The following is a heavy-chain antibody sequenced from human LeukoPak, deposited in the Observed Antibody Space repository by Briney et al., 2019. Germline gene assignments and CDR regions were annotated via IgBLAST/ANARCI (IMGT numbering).Heavy chain of an antibody. CDR3: VRYFDWENLDY. Sequence: GGSLRLSCSASGFTFSSYAMHWVRQAPGKGLEYVSAISSNGGSTYYADSVKGRFTISRDNSMNTLYLQMSSLRAEDTAVYYCVRYFDWENLDYWGQGTLVTVSS. CDR2: ISSNGGST. D-gene: IGHD3-9*01. CDR1: GFTFSSYA. J-gene: IGHJ4*02. V-gene: IGHV3-64D*06.